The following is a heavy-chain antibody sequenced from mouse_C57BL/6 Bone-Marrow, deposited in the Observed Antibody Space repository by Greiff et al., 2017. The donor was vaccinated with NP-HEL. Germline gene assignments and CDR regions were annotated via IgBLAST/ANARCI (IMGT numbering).Heavy chain of an antibody. CDR3: ARSGYGSSYDY. V-gene: IGHV14-2*01. CDR1: GFNIKDYY. CDR2: IDPEDGET. D-gene: IGHD1-1*01. J-gene: IGHJ2*01. Sequence: EVQLQQSGAELVKPGASVKLSCTASGFNIKDYYMHWVKQRTEQGLEWIGRIDPEDGETKYAPKFPGKATITADTSSNTAYLQLSSLTSEDTAVYYCARSGYGSSYDYWGQGTTLTVSS.